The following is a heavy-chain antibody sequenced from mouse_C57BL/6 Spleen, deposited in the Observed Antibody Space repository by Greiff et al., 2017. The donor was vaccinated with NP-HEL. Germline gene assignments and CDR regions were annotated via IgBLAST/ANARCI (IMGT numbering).Heavy chain of an antibody. D-gene: IGHD2-4*01. CDR3: ARAGYDYELDWYFDV. CDR1: GFSLTSYG. CDR2: IWSGGST. V-gene: IGHV2-2*01. J-gene: IGHJ1*03. Sequence: QVQLKESGPGLVQPSQSLSITCTVSGFSLTSYGVHWVRQSPGKGLEWLGVIWSGGSTDYNAAFISRLSISKDNSKSQVFFKMNSLQADDTAIYYCARAGYDYELDWYFDVWGTGTTVTVSS.